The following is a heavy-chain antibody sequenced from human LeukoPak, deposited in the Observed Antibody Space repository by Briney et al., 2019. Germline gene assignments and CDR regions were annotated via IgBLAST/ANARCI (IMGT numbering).Heavy chain of an antibody. CDR2: ISSSGSTI. J-gene: IGHJ4*02. CDR3: VVITWDY. D-gene: IGHD3-22*01. Sequence: PGGSLRLSCAASGXTFSTYEMNWVRQAPGKGLEWVSYISSSGSTIYYADSVKGRFTISRDNAENSLYLQMNSLRAEDTAIYYCVVITWDYWGQGTLVTVSS. V-gene: IGHV3-48*03. CDR1: GXTFSTYE.